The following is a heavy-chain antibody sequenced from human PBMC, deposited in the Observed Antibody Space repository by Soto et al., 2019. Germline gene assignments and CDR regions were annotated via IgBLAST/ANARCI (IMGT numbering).Heavy chain of an antibody. CDR1: RYTFTSYY. CDR3: ARDLPNKVVAHFDYYYYGMDV. CDR2: INPSGGST. D-gene: IGHD2-15*01. Sequence: GASVKVSCKASRYTFTSYYMHWVRQAPGQRLECMGIINPSGGSTSYAQKSQGRVTMTRDTSTSTVYMELSSRRAEDTNVFLCARDLPNKVVAHFDYYYYGMDVWGQETTVTVS. V-gene: IGHV1-46*01. J-gene: IGHJ6*02.